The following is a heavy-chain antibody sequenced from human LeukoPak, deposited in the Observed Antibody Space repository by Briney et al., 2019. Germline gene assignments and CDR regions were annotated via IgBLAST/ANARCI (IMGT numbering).Heavy chain of an antibody. J-gene: IGHJ6*02. Sequence: LRLSCASSGFTFSSYGMHWTRHHPGKGLEWIGYIYYSGSTYYNPSLKSRVTISVDTSKNQFPLKLSSVTAADPAVYYCARVPRYVVAIRGMDVWGQGTTVTVSS. V-gene: IGHV4-31*02. D-gene: IGHD3-10*02. CDR1: GFTFSSYG. CDR2: IYYSGST. CDR3: ARVPRYVVAIRGMDV.